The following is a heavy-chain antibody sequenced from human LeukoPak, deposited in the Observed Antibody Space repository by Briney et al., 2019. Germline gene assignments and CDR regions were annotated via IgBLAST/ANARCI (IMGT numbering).Heavy chain of an antibody. Sequence: GGSLRLSCAASGFTFSSYSMNWVRQAPGEGLEWVPSISSSSNYIYYADSVKGRFTISRDNAKNSLFLQMNSLRAEDTAVYYCASEDPITMISTDWGQGTLVTVSS. CDR1: GFTFSSYS. CDR2: ISSSSNYI. J-gene: IGHJ4*02. V-gene: IGHV3-21*01. CDR3: ASEDPITMISTD. D-gene: IGHD3-22*01.